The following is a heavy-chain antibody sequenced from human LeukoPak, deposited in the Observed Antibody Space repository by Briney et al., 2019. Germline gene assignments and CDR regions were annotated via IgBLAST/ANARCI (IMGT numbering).Heavy chain of an antibody. CDR1: GGSITTNF. D-gene: IGHD3-22*01. J-gene: IGHJ5*02. V-gene: IGHV4-59*01. Sequence: KSSETLSLTCSVSGGSITTNFWSWIRQPPGKGLEWIGHIYYSGSTNYNPSFKSRVTISVDTSKNQFSLRLSSVTAADTAVYYCARHRYYYDSSGYYYQPWGQGTLVTVSS. CDR3: ARHRYYYDSSGYYYQP. CDR2: IYYSGST.